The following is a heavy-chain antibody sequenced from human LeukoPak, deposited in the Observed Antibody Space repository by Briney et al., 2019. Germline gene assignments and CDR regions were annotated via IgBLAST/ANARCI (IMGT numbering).Heavy chain of an antibody. D-gene: IGHD2-2*01. CDR3: AREDIVVVPAAMHPIVGDV. V-gene: IGHV3-21*01. CDR1: GFTFSSYS. J-gene: IGHJ6*02. CDR2: ISSSSSYI. Sequence: GGSLRLSRAASGFTFSSYSMNWVRQAPGKGLEWVSSISSSSSYIYYADSVKGRFTISRDNAKNSLYLQMNSLRAEDTAVYYCAREDIVVVPAAMHPIVGDVWRQATTVTVSS.